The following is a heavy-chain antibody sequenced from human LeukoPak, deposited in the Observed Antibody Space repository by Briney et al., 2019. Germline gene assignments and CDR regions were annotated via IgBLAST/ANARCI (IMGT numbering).Heavy chain of an antibody. Sequence: PGGSLRLSCAASGFTFSSYGMHWVRQAPGKGLEWVAVISYDGSNKYYADSVKGRFTISRDNSKNTLYLQMNSPRGEDTAVYYCAKGKGYNWNDPYYYYGMDVWGQGTTVTVSS. CDR2: ISYDGSNK. V-gene: IGHV3-30*18. D-gene: IGHD1-20*01. CDR1: GFTFSSYG. J-gene: IGHJ6*02. CDR3: AKGKGYNWNDPYYYYGMDV.